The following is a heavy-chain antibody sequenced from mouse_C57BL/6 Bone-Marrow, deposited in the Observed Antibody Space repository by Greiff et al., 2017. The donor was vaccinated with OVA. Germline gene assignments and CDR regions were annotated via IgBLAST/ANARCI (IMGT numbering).Heavy chain of an antibody. CDR3: ARPSGYYCRY. V-gene: IGHV5-6*01. CDR2: IISAGSYT. Sequence: EVKLVESGGDLVKPGGSLKLSCAASGFTFSSYGMSWVRQTPDKRLEWVATIISAGSYTYYPDSVKGRFTISRDNAKNTLYLQMSSLKSEDTAMYYCARPSGYYCRYWGQGTLVTVSA. D-gene: IGHD1-1*01. J-gene: IGHJ3*01. CDR1: GFTFSSYG.